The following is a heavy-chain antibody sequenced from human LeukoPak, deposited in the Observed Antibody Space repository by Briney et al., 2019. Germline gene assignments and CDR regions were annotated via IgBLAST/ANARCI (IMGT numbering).Heavy chain of an antibody. CDR2: VSYSGNT. CDR1: GGSIRSYY. D-gene: IGHD1-1*01. V-gene: IGHV4-59*08. Sequence: ETLSLTCTVSGGSIRSYYWSWIRQSPGRGLEWIGYVSYSGNTNYNPSLKNRVTMSLDTSKNQFSLNLSSVTAADTAVYYCARNWHDYAFDIWGQGTMVTVSS. CDR3: ARNWHDYAFDI. J-gene: IGHJ3*02.